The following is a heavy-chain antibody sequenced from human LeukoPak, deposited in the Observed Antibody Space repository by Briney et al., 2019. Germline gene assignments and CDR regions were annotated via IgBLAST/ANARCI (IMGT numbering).Heavy chain of an antibody. Sequence: SVKVSCKASRGTFISYTISWVRQAPGQGLEWMGGIIPISGTANYAQKFQGRVTMTPDESTSTAYMEMSSLRSEDRAVYYCERGVTGWYCSSTSCQWRASFDTWGQGTLVTVSS. J-gene: IGHJ5*02. V-gene: IGHV1-69*13. CDR3: ERGVTGWYCSSTSCQWRASFDT. CDR1: RGTFISYT. CDR2: IIPISGTA. D-gene: IGHD2-2*01.